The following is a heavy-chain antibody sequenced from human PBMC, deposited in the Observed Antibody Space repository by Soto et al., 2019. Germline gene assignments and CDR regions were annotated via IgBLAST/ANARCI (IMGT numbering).Heavy chain of an antibody. J-gene: IGHJ4*02. CDR1: GGSIRSYY. CDR2: VYYSGSA. V-gene: IGHV4-59*01. Sequence: SETLSLTCNVSGGSIRSYYWNWIRQPPGKTLEWIGDVYYSGSANYNPSLKSRVTISVDMSRNQFSLKLNSVTAEDTAVYYCARGSMVRGPTPFDYWGQGTLVTV. D-gene: IGHD3-10*01. CDR3: ARGSMVRGPTPFDY.